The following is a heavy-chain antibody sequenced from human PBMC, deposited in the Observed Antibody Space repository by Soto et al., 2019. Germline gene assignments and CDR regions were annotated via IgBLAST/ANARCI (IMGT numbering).Heavy chain of an antibody. J-gene: IGHJ6*02. Sequence: PGGSLRLSCAASGFTFSSYAMSWVRQAPGKGLEWVSAISGSGGSTYYADSVKGRFTISRDNSKNTLYLQMNSLRAEDTAVYYCAKDLYYGSGVPDYYYGMDVWGQGTTVTVSS. V-gene: IGHV3-23*01. CDR3: AKDLYYGSGVPDYYYGMDV. CDR1: GFTFSSYA. CDR2: ISGSGGST. D-gene: IGHD3-10*01.